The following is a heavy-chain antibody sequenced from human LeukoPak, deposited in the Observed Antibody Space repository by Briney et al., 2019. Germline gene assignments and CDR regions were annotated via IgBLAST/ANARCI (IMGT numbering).Heavy chain of an antibody. J-gene: IGHJ3*02. Sequence: SETLSLTCSVSGGSISSSAYYWGWIRQPPGQGLEWIGSIYYSGNTYYNPSLKSPVTISIDTSKNQFSLRLISVTAADTAVYYCARSDGYGLVGIWGQGTMVTVSS. CDR3: ARSDGYGLVGI. D-gene: IGHD3-10*01. CDR1: GGSISSSAYY. V-gene: IGHV4-39*07. CDR2: IYYSGNT.